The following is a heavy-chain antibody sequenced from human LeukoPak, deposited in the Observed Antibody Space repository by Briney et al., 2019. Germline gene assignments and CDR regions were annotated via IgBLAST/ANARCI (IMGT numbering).Heavy chain of an antibody. D-gene: IGHD3-3*01. CDR1: GGTFSSYA. V-gene: IGHV1-69*04. J-gene: IGHJ3*02. CDR2: IIPILGIA. Sequence: SVKVSCKASGGTFSSYAISWVRQAPGQGLEWMGRIIPILGIANYAQNFQGRVTIRTDESTSTAYMELSSLRSEDTAVYYCARHGGITIFGVAQPGGAFDIWGQGTMVTVSS. CDR3: ARHGGITIFGVAQPGGAFDI.